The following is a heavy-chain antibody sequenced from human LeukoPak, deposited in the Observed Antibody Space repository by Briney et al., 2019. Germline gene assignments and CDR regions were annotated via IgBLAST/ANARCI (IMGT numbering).Heavy chain of an antibody. J-gene: IGHJ6*02. CDR2: ISGDGGST. CDR1: GFTFADYA. Sequence: GGSLRLSCAASGFTFADYAMHWVRQAPGKGLEWVSLISGDGGSTYYADSVKGRFTISRDNSKNSLYLQMNSLRTEDTALYYCAKAWGPYYALLTGVYGMDVWGQGTTVTVSS. D-gene: IGHD3-9*01. V-gene: IGHV3-43*02. CDR3: AKAWGPYYALLTGVYGMDV.